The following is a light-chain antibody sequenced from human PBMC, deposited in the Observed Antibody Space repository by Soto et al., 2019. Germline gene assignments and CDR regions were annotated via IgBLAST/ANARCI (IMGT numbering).Light chain of an antibody. CDR2: KAS. CDR1: QSISSW. V-gene: IGKV1-5*03. J-gene: IGKJ1*01. CDR3: QQYNSYST. Sequence: DIQMTQSPSTLSASVGDRVTITCRASQSISSWSAWYQQKPGKAPKLLIYKASSLESGVPSRFSGSGSGTEFTLTISSLQPDDFATYYCQQYNSYSTFGHGTKVDIK.